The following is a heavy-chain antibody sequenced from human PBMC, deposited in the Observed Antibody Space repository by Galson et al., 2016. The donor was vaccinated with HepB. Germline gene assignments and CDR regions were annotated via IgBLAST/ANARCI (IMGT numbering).Heavy chain of an antibody. D-gene: IGHD2-2*01. J-gene: IGHJ4*02. Sequence: VDGGSLSGHYWSWIRQPPGKGLEWIGEINHSGSTNYNPSLKSRVTISVDTSKNQFSLKVTSVTAADTAMYYCARGELFQPLVYPTYYFHVWGRGTLVTVSS. CDR1: GGSLSGHY. CDR3: ARGELFQPLVYPTYYFHV. V-gene: IGHV4-34*01. CDR2: INHSGST.